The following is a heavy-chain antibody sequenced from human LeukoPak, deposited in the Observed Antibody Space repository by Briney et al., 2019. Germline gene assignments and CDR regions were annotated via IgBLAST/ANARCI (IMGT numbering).Heavy chain of an antibody. V-gene: IGHV4-34*01. Sequence: SETLSLTCAVYGGSLSGYYWGWIRQPQGKGLEWVGEIKHSGSTNYNPSRKSRVTISVDTSKNQYSLKLSSVTAADTAVYYCARYRSGGSCYSEAFDIWGQGTMVTVSS. D-gene: IGHD2-15*01. CDR1: GGSLSGYY. CDR2: IKHSGST. J-gene: IGHJ3*02. CDR3: ARYRSGGSCYSEAFDI.